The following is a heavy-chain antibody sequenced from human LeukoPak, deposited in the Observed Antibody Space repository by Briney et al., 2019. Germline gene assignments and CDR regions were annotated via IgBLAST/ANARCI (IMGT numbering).Heavy chain of an antibody. CDR2: IDWDDNK. CDR3: ARIRCSGWYFLDF. V-gene: IGHV2-70*01. J-gene: IGHJ4*02. Sequence: SGPTLVNPTQTLTLTCTFSGFSLSTSGMCVSWIRQPPGKALEWLAHIDWDDNKYYSTSLKTRLTISMDTSKNQVVLTMTNMDPVDTATYYCARIRCSGWYFLDFWGQGTLVTVPS. D-gene: IGHD6-19*01. CDR1: GFSLSTSGMC.